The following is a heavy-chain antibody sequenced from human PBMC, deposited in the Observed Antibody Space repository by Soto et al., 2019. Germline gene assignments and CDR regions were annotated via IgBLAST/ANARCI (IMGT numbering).Heavy chain of an antibody. Sequence: QVQLVQSGAEVKKPGSSVKVSCKASGGTFSSYAISWVRQAPGQGLEWMGGIIPIFGTANYAQKFQGRVTITADESMRTAYMELSSLRSEDTAVYYCAREGAYYYDSSGYLDYWGQGTLVTVSS. D-gene: IGHD3-22*01. V-gene: IGHV1-69*12. CDR3: AREGAYYYDSSGYLDY. CDR1: GGTFSSYA. J-gene: IGHJ4*02. CDR2: IIPIFGTA.